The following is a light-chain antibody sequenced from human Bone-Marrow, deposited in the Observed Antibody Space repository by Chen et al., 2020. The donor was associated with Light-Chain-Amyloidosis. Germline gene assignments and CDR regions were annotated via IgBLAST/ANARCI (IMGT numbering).Light chain of an antibody. CDR1: SSEVGSYNL. CDR2: ESI. J-gene: IGLJ3*02. V-gene: IGLV2-23*01. CDR3: CSYAGSSTPWV. Sequence: QSALTQPASGSGYPGQSITLSCTGTSSEVGSYNLVSWYQQHPGKAPKLMIYESIKRPSGVSNRFSGSKSGNTASLTISELQAEDEADYYCCSYAGSSTPWVFGGGTKLTVL.